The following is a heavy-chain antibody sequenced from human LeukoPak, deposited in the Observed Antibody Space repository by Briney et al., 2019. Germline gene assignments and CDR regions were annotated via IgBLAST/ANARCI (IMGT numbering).Heavy chain of an antibody. Sequence: GGSLRLSCAASGLTFSSYSFNWVRQAPGKGLEWVSSVTPTSSYIYYADSVKGRFTISRDNAKNSLYLQMNSLRAEDTAVYYCARLRRNNDNSGYYYYYDYWGQGTLLTVSS. D-gene: IGHD3-22*01. J-gene: IGHJ4*02. V-gene: IGHV3-21*01. CDR1: GLTFSSYS. CDR3: ARLRRNNDNSGYYYYYDY. CDR2: VTPTSSYI.